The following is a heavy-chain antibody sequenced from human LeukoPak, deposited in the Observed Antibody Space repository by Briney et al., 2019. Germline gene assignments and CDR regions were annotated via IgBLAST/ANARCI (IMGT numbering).Heavy chain of an antibody. D-gene: IGHD6-13*01. CDR2: ISSNGGST. V-gene: IGHV3-64*01. CDR1: GVTFSSYA. J-gene: IGHJ3*02. CDR3: ARASSSSFFSAFDI. Sequence: PGGSLRLSCAASGVTFSSYAMHWVGQAPGKGLEYVSAISSNGGSTYYANSVKGRFTISRDNSKNTLYLQMGSLRAEDMAVYYCARASSSSFFSAFDIWGQGTMVTVSS.